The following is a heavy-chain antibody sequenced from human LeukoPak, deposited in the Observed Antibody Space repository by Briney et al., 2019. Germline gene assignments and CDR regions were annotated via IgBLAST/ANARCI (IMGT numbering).Heavy chain of an antibody. CDR1: GIPLRDYS. CDR2: SRSRAYGGTT. V-gene: IGHV3-49*03. D-gene: IGHD2-2*01. Sequence: GGSLRLSCTVSGIPLRDYSVSWMRQAPGRGLEWVGYSRSRAYGGTTEYAASVKGRFSISRDDSKNVAYLQMNSLTTEDTAVYYCSSDLYSSSWLPGNYFHGMDVWGQGTAVTVSS. J-gene: IGHJ6*02. CDR3: SSDLYSSSWLPGNYFHGMDV.